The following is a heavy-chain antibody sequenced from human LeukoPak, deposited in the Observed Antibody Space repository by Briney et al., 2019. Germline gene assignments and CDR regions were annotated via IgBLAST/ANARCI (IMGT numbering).Heavy chain of an antibody. Sequence: ASMKVSCKASGYTFTGYYMHWVRQAPGQGLEWMGWINPNSGGTNYAQKFQGRVTITRDTSASTAYMELSSLRSEDTAVYYCARDLGCSSTSCYYYYYYGMDVWGQGTTVTVSS. D-gene: IGHD2-2*01. CDR1: GYTFTGYY. CDR3: ARDLGCSSTSCYYYYYYGMDV. CDR2: INPNSGGT. J-gene: IGHJ6*02. V-gene: IGHV1-2*02.